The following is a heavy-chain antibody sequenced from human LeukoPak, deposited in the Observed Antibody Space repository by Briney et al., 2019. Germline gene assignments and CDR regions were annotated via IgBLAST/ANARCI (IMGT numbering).Heavy chain of an antibody. CDR1: GFTFSSYS. CDR2: ISSSSSYI. D-gene: IGHD6-13*01. J-gene: IGHJ4*02. Sequence: GGSLRLSCAASGFTFSSYSMNWVRQAPGNGLEWVSSISSSSSYIYYADSVKGRFTISRDNAKNSLYLQMNSLRAEDTAVYYCASKSPNTSSSPFDYWGQGTLVTVSS. V-gene: IGHV3-21*01. CDR3: ASKSPNTSSSPFDY.